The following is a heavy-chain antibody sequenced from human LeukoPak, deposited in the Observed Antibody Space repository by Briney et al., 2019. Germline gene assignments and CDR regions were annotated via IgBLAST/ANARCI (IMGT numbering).Heavy chain of an antibody. CDR1: GYTFTGYY. D-gene: IGHD3-16*02. J-gene: IGHJ3*02. CDR3: ARESSSQELGYRYNHDAFEI. CDR2: INPNSGGT. V-gene: IGHV1-2*02. Sequence: ASVKVSCKASGYTFTGYYMHWVRQAPGQGLEWMGWINPNSGGTNYAQKFQGRVTMTRDTSISTAYMELSRLRSDDTAVYYCARESSSQELGYRYNHDAFEIWGQGTMVTVSS.